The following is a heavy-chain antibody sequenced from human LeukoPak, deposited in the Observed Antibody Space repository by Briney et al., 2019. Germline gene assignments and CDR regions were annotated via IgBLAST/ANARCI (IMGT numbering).Heavy chain of an antibody. V-gene: IGHV4-4*07. CDR2: IHSSGST. CDR3: ARDNDFFDY. J-gene: IGHJ4*02. CDR1: SGSISSYY. Sequence: PSETLSLTCTVSSGSISSYYWSWIRQPPGKGLEWIGRIHSSGSTHYNPPLKSRVTMSLDTSKNQFSLKLTSVTAADTAVYYCARDNDFFDYWGQGTLVTVSS.